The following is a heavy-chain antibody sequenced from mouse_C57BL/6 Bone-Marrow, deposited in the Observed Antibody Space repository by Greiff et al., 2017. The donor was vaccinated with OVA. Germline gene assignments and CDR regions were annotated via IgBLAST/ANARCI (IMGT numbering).Heavy chain of an antibody. CDR3: ASRGGVDY. CDR1: GYSITSGYY. Sequence: EVQLQQSGPGLVKPSQSLSLTCSVTGYSITSGYYWNWIRQFPGNKLEWMGYISYDGSNNYNPSLKNRISITRDTSKNQFFLKLNSVTTEDTATYYCASRGGVDYWGQGTTLTVSS. CDR2: ISYDGSN. V-gene: IGHV3-6*01. J-gene: IGHJ2*01.